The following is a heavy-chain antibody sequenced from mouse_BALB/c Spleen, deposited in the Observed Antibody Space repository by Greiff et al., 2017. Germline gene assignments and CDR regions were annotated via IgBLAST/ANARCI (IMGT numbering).Heavy chain of an antibody. CDR1: GFTFNTYP. Sequence: EADGGLVQPKGSLKLSCAASGFTFNTYPMNWVRQAPGKGLEWVARIRSKSNNYATYYADSVKDRFTISRDDSQSMLYLQMNNLKTEDTAMYYCVRLTGDYWGQGTTLTVSS. CDR2: IRSKSNNYAT. D-gene: IGHD4-1*01. CDR3: VRLTGDY. V-gene: IGHV10-1*02. J-gene: IGHJ2*01.